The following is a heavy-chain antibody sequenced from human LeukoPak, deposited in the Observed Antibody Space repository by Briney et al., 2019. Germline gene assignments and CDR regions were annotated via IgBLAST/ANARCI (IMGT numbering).Heavy chain of an antibody. Sequence: GGSLRLSCAASGFTVSSNCVTWVRQAPGKGLEWVSVICGDGRLFYADSVKGRFSVSRDNSENTVYLQVTSLRADDTAVYFCARERGDEDMSGGSAFDVWGQGTMVTVSS. CDR3: ARERGDEDMSGGSAFDV. V-gene: IGHV3-53*01. D-gene: IGHD2-21*02. J-gene: IGHJ3*01. CDR2: ICGDGRL. CDR1: GFTVSSNC.